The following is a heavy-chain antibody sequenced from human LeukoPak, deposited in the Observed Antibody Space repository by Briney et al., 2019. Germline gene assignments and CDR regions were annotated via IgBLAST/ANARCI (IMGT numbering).Heavy chain of an antibody. V-gene: IGHV7-4-1*02. D-gene: IGHD6-19*01. CDR3: AREPPPPIAVAGTGGDY. Sequence: ASVKVSCKASGYTFTSYAMNWVRQAPGQGLEWMGWINTNTGNPTYAQGFTGRFVFSLGTSVSAAYLQISSLKAEDTAVYYCAREPPPPIAVAGTGGDYWGQGTLVTVSS. CDR1: GYTFTSYA. J-gene: IGHJ4*02. CDR2: INTNTGNP.